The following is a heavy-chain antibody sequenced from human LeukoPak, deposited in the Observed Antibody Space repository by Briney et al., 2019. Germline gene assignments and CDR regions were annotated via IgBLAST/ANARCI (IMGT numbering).Heavy chain of an antibody. CDR1: GFTFTSSA. D-gene: IGHD3-22*01. CDR2: IVVGSGNT. Sequence: SVKVSCKASGFTFTSSAMQWVRQARGQRLEWIGWIVVGSGNTNYAQKFQERVTITRDMSTSTAYMELSSLRSEDTAVYYCAADSDSSGYYYLDAFDIWGQGTMVTVSS. J-gene: IGHJ3*02. CDR3: AADSDSSGYYYLDAFDI. V-gene: IGHV1-58*02.